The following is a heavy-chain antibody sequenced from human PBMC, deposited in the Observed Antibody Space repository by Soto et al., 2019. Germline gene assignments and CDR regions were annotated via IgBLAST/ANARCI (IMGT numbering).Heavy chain of an antibody. V-gene: IGHV3-23*01. CDR2: ISGSGGST. J-gene: IGHJ4*02. CDR3: AKVKDIVVVVAATPDY. Sequence: VRLSCAAAGFTFSSYAMSWVRQAPVKGLEWVSAISGSGGSTYYADSVKGRFTISRDNSKNTLYLQMNSLRAEDTAVYYCAKVKDIVVVVAATPDYWGQGTLVTVSS. CDR1: GFTFSSYA. D-gene: IGHD2-15*01.